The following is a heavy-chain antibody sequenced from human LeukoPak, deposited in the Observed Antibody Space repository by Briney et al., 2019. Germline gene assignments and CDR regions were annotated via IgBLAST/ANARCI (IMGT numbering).Heavy chain of an antibody. CDR2: ISWNSGSI. J-gene: IGHJ5*02. D-gene: IGHD2-2*01. Sequence: GGSLRLSCAASGFTFDGYAMHWVRQAPGKGLEWVSGISWNSGSIDYADSVKGRFTISRDNAKNSLYLQMSSLRAEDTALYYCAKGTRYQLLLRYFDPWGQGTLVTVSS. V-gene: IGHV3-9*01. CDR3: AKGTRYQLLLRYFDP. CDR1: GFTFDGYA.